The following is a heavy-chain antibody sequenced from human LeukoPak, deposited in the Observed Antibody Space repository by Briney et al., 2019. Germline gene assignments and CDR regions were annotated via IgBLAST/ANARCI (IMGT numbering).Heavy chain of an antibody. CDR1: GGSIGSRYHS. Sequence: KPSETLSLTCSVSGGSIGSRYHSWGWIRQPPGKGLEWIGSIEYSGSTYYNPPLKSRVIMSVDTSKKQFSLKVTSVTAADTAVYYCARLAHSSGYLAFDYWGQGTLVTVSS. CDR3: ARLAHSSGYLAFDY. V-gene: IGHV4-39*01. J-gene: IGHJ4*02. CDR2: IEYSGST. D-gene: IGHD6-19*01.